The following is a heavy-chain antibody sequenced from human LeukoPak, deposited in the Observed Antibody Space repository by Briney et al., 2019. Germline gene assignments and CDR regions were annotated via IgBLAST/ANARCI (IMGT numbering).Heavy chain of an antibody. CDR3: ARDGDYDRSYGSGFDY. CDR1: GFTFSSYW. D-gene: IGHD3-10*02. CDR2: IKQDGSEK. V-gene: IGHV3-7*01. Sequence: PGGSLRLSCAASGFTFSSYWMSWVRQAPGKGLEWVANIKQDGSEKYYVDSVKGRFTISRDNAKNSLYLQMDSLRAEDRALYFCARDGDYDRSYGSGFDYGGQGTLVTVSS. J-gene: IGHJ4*02.